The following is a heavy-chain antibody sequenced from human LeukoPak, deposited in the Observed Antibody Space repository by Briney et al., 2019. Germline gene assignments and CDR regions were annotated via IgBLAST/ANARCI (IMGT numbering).Heavy chain of an antibody. D-gene: IGHD6-19*01. Sequence: TGRSLRLSCAVSGFSVSSFGMSWVRQAPGKGLEWIPAISADGETPYYADSVKGRFIISRDNSKDTLYLQLSSLRAEDTAVYYCAQGYSSGWYRYWGQGSLVSVSS. CDR1: GFSVSSFG. CDR2: ISADGETP. CDR3: AQGYSSGWYRY. J-gene: IGHJ4*02. V-gene: IGHV3-23*01.